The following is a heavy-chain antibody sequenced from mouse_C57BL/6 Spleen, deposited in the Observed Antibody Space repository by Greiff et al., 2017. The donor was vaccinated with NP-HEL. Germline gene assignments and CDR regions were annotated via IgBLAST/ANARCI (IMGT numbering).Heavy chain of an antibody. J-gene: IGHJ3*01. Sequence: EVQLVESGGGLVKPGGSLKLSCAASGFTFSDYGMHWVRRAPEKGLEWVAYISSGSSTIYYADTVKGRFTISRDNAKNTLFLQMTSLRSEDTAMYYCARQGYDGFAYWGQGTLVTVSA. CDR3: ARQGYDGFAY. D-gene: IGHD2-2*01. CDR2: ISSGSSTI. V-gene: IGHV5-17*01. CDR1: GFTFSDYG.